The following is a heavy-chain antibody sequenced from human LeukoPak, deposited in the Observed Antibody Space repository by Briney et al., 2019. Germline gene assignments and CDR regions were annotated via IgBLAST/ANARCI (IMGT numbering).Heavy chain of an antibody. CDR3: AKDIDGSYSHYFDY. D-gene: IGHD1-26*01. J-gene: IGHJ4*02. Sequence: PGGSLRLSCAASGFTFDDYAMHWVRQAPGKGLEWVSGISWNSGSIGYADSVKGRFTISRDNAKNSLYLQMNSLRAEDTALYYCAKDIDGSYSHYFDYWGQGTLVTISS. CDR1: GFTFDDYA. V-gene: IGHV3-9*01. CDR2: ISWNSGSI.